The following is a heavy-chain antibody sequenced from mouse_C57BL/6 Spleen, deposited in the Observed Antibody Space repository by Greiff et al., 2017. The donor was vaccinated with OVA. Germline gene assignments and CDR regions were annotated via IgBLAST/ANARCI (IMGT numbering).Heavy chain of an antibody. CDR1: GYTFTSYW. J-gene: IGHJ1*03. CDR3: ARADYYGSSVHWYFDV. Sequence: QVQLQQPGAELVMPGASVKLSCKASGYTFTSYWMHWVKQRPGQGLEWIGEIDPSDSYTNYNQKFKGKSTLTVDKSSSTAYMQLSSLTSEDSAVYYCARADYYGSSVHWYFDVWGTGTTVTVSS. D-gene: IGHD1-1*01. CDR2: IDPSDSYT. V-gene: IGHV1-69*01.